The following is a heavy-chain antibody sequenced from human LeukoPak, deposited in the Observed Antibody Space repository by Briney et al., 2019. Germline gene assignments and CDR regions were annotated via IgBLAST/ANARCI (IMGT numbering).Heavy chain of an antibody. CDR3: ARGDSGSYFY. Sequence: ASVKVSCKASGYIFTSYYMHWLRQAPGQGLEWMGLTKPTGGGTVYAERFQDRVTMTRDTSTSTVYMELNSLRADDTAVYYCARGDSGSYFYWGQGTLVTVSS. D-gene: IGHD1-26*01. J-gene: IGHJ4*02. V-gene: IGHV1-46*01. CDR1: GYIFTSYY. CDR2: TKPTGGGT.